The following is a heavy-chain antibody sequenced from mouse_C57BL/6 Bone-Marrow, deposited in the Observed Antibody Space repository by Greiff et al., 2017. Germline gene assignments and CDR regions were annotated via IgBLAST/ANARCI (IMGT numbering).Heavy chain of an antibody. CDR1: GYTFTSYG. Sequence: VKLMESGAELARPGASVKLSCKASGYTFTSYGISWVKQRTGQGLEWIGEIYPRSGNTYYNEKFKGKATLTADKSSSTAYMELRSLTSEDSAVYFCARRTFYGSSSGFDYWGQGTTLTVSS. J-gene: IGHJ2*01. D-gene: IGHD1-1*01. CDR2: IYPRSGNT. V-gene: IGHV1-81*01. CDR3: ARRTFYGSSSGFDY.